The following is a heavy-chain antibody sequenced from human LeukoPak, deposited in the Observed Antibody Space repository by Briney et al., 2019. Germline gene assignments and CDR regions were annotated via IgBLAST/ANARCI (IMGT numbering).Heavy chain of an antibody. Sequence: GASVKVSCKAAGGTFINYGHAISWVRQAPGQGLEWIGGLIPVFGAAKYAQRFQGRVTITTDESTTTAYMEVTGLRSEDTAVYYCARGQRDPGAGAGIDYYYYYMDVWGKGTTVTVSS. CDR3: ARGQRDPGAGAGIDYYYYYMDV. CDR2: LIPVFGAA. V-gene: IGHV1-69*05. J-gene: IGHJ6*03. CDR1: GGTFINYGHA. D-gene: IGHD6-19*01.